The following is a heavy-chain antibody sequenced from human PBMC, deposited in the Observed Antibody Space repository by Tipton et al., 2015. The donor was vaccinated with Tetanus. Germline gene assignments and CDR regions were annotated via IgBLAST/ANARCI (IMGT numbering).Heavy chain of an antibody. Sequence: QLVQSGGEVKKPGESLKVSCKGSGYTFTNYWIWWVRQKPGKGLEWMGIIYPGDSDTRYSPSFQGQVTISVDKSISTAYLQWSSLKAAETSMFCCAGGQSGDGVCNFVFWGRGALVPVPS. V-gene: IGHV5-51*01. CDR2: IYPGDSDT. CDR3: AGGQSGDGVCNFVF. CDR1: GYTFTNYW. D-gene: IGHD2-21*01. J-gene: IGHJ2*01.